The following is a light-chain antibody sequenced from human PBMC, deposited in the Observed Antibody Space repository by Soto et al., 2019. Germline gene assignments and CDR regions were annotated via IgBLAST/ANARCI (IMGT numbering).Light chain of an antibody. Sequence: DIPMTQSPSSLSASVGDRVTITCRASQTISTYLNWYQQKPGKAPKLLIYAASSLQSGVPSRFSGGGSGTDFTLTISCLQPEDFATYYCQQSYSSPRTFGQGTKVDLK. CDR2: AAS. CDR3: QQSYSSPRT. V-gene: IGKV1-39*01. CDR1: QTISTY. J-gene: IGKJ1*01.